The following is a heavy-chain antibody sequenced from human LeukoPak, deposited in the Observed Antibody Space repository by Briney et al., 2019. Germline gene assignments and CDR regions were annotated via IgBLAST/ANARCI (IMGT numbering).Heavy chain of an antibody. Sequence: GSLRLFCAASGFTFSSYWVHWVRQAPGKGLVWVSRINSDGSSTGYADSVKGRFTISRDNAKNTLYLQMNSLRAEDTAVYYCARDYPVRYGTDFDYWGQGTLVTVSS. CDR1: GFTFSSYW. CDR3: ARDYPVRYGTDFDY. V-gene: IGHV3-74*01. J-gene: IGHJ4*02. CDR2: INSDGSST. D-gene: IGHD1-14*01.